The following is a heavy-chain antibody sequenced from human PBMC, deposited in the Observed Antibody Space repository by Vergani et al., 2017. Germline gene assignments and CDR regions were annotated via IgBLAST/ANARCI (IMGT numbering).Heavy chain of an antibody. CDR1: GGSFPSYH. CDR3: ARVNTETNGHLYYYDYMDV. D-gene: IGHD4-11*01. J-gene: IGHJ6*03. CDR2: IDHTGRP. Sequence: QVQLQQWGGGLLKPSETLSLTCVVHGGSFPSYHWTWIRQSPGEGLEWVGDIDHTGRPDYNPSLKSRLTMSVDKSRNQFSLTLNAVTATDTAIYFCARVNTETNGHLYYYDYMDVWGQGTAVTVS. V-gene: IGHV4-34*01.